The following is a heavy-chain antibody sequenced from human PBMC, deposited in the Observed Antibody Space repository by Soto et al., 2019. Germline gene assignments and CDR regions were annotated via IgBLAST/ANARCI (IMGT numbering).Heavy chain of an antibody. CDR2: ISGSGGST. CDR1: GFTFSSYA. D-gene: IGHD3-10*01. V-gene: IGHV3-23*01. J-gene: IGHJ4*02. CDR3: ARGLWFGESPRKHAPNGYYFDY. Sequence: EVQLLESGGGLVQPGGSLRLSCAASGFTFSSYAMSWVRQAPGKGLEWVSAISGSGGSTYYADSVKGRFTISRDNSKNTLYLQMNSLRAEDTAVYYCARGLWFGESPRKHAPNGYYFDYWGQGTLVTVSS.